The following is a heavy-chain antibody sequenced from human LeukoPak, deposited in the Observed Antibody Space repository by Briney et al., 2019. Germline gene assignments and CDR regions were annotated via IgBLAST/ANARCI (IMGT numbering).Heavy chain of an antibody. Sequence: ASVKVSCKASGYTFTSYAMHWVRQAPGQRLEWMGWINAGSGNTKYSQKFQGRVTITRDTSASTAYMELSSLRSEDTAVYYCARGGGHYYDSSGYLTWGQGTLVTVSS. V-gene: IGHV1-3*01. J-gene: IGHJ5*02. CDR2: INAGSGNT. CDR1: GYTFTSYA. D-gene: IGHD3-22*01. CDR3: ARGGGHYYDSSGYLT.